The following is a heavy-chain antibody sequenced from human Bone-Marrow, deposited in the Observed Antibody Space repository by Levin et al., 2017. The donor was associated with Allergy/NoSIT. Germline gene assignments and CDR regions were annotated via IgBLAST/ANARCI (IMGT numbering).Heavy chain of an antibody. J-gene: IGHJ3*02. Sequence: ASVKVSCKASGYTFSSYAMHWVRQAPGQSLEWMGWINAGNSNAKYSQKFQGRVTITKDTSARTAYMEVTSLRSEDTAVYYCARDSVGLSRAFDIWGRGTMVTVSS. D-gene: IGHD1-26*01. CDR3: ARDSVGLSRAFDI. CDR1: GYTFSSYA. CDR2: INAGNSNA. V-gene: IGHV1-3*01.